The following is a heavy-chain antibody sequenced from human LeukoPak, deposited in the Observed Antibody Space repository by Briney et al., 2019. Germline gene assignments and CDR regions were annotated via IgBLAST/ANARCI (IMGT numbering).Heavy chain of an antibody. D-gene: IGHD6-13*01. CDR1: GFTFDDYA. Sequence: PGGSLRLSCAASGFTFDDYAMHWVRHAPGKGLEWVSGISWNSGSIGYADSVKGRFTISRDNAKNSLYLQMNSLRAEDTALYYCAKLQEEAAAAGDYWGQGTLVTVSS. CDR2: ISWNSGSI. CDR3: AKLQEEAAAAGDY. V-gene: IGHV3-9*01. J-gene: IGHJ4*02.